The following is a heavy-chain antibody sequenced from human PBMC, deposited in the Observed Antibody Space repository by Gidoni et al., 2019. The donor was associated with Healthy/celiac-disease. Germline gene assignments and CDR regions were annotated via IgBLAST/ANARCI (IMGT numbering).Heavy chain of an antibody. Sequence: EVQLVESGGGLVQPGGSLRLSCPPPGFTFSSSDMHWVRQATGKGLEWVSAIGTAGDTYYPGSVKGRFTISRENAKNSLYLQMNSLRAGDTAVYYCARAPGYSHSSYYYYYYMDVWGKGTTVTVSS. D-gene: IGHD4-4*01. J-gene: IGHJ6*03. CDR2: IGTAGDT. CDR3: ARAPGYSHSSYYYYYYMDV. CDR1: GFTFSSSD. V-gene: IGHV3-13*01.